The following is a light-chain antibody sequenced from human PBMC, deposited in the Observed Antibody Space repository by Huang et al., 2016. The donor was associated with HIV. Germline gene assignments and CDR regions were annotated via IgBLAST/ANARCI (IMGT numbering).Light chain of an antibody. V-gene: IGKV1-33*01. CDR3: QQYDDFPLT. Sequence: DIQMTQSPSSLSASVGDRVTITCQASQDISNYLNWYQQKPGKAPKLLMYDASNLEAGVPSSFSGNTSGTHFTFTISSLRPEDIATYYCQQYDDFPLTFGGGTKVEIK. J-gene: IGKJ4*01. CDR1: QDISNY. CDR2: DAS.